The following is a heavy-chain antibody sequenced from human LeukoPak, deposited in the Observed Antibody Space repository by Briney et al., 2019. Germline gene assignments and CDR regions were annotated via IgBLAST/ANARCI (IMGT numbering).Heavy chain of an antibody. CDR1: GFTFSDYY. D-gene: IGHD2-2*01. CDR3: ARLATVPYCSSTSCRSYYFDY. V-gene: IGHV3-11*01. CDR2: ISSSGSTI. J-gene: IGHJ4*02. Sequence: GGSLRLSCAASGFTFSDYYMSWIRQAPGKGLEWVSYISSSGSTIYYADSVKGRFTISRDNAKNSLYLQMNSLRAEDTAVYYCARLATVPYCSSTSCRSYYFDYWGQGTLVTVSS.